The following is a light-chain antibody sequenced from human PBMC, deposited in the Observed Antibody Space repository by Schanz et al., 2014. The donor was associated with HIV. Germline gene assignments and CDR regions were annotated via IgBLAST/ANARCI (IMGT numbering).Light chain of an antibody. Sequence: NFMLSQPHSVSESPGKTVTISCTRSSGSLASNYGQWFHPPPGSAPTPLIYEDNQRLYGVPDRFSGSIDSSSNSASLTISGLKTEDEADYYCQSYDANTHCVFGGGTKLTVL. CDR3: QSYDANTHCV. CDR1: SGSLASNY. V-gene: IGLV6-57*04. J-gene: IGLJ3*02. CDR2: EDN.